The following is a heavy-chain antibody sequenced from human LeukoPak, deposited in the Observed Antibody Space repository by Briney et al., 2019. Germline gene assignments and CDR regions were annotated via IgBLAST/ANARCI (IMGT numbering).Heavy chain of an antibody. Sequence: GASVKVSCKASGYTFTSYDINWVRQATGQGLEWMGWISAHNGDTKFAEKFQGRVILTTDTPTTTANMELRSLRSDDTAVYYCAREPRDGYNFAEAFDIWGQGTMVTVSS. D-gene: IGHD5-24*01. CDR3: AREPRDGYNFAEAFDI. CDR1: GYTFTSYD. CDR2: ISAHNGDT. V-gene: IGHV1-18*01. J-gene: IGHJ3*02.